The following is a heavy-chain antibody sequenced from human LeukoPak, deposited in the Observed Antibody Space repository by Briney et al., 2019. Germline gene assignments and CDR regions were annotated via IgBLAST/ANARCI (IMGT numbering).Heavy chain of an antibody. CDR2: ISSSSSTI. CDR1: GFTFSSYS. Sequence: PGGSLRLSCAASGFTFSSYSMNWVRQAPGKGLEWVSYISSSSSTIYYADSVKGRFTISRDNAKNSLYLQMNSLRAEDTAVYYCARAIDTEYSSSPVDAFDIWGQGTMVTASS. V-gene: IGHV3-48*01. J-gene: IGHJ3*02. CDR3: ARAIDTEYSSSPVDAFDI. D-gene: IGHD6-6*01.